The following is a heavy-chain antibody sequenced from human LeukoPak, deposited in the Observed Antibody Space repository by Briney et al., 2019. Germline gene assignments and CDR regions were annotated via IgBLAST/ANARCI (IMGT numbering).Heavy chain of an antibody. CDR1: GFTFSSYA. D-gene: IGHD3-22*01. Sequence: PGGSLRLSCAASGFTFSSYAMSWVRQAPGKGLEWVSAISGSGGSTYYADSVKGRFTISRDNSKNTLYLQMNSLRAEDTAVYYCARDKSGYYDSSGYSVGNWFDPWGQGTLVTVSS. J-gene: IGHJ5*02. V-gene: IGHV3-23*01. CDR2: ISGSGGST. CDR3: ARDKSGYYDSSGYSVGNWFDP.